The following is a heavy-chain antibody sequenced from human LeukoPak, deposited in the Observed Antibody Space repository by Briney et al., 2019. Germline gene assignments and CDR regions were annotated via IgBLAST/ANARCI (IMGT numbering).Heavy chain of an antibody. V-gene: IGHV3-30-3*01. Sequence: AGGSLKLSCAASGFTFSSYAMSWVRQAPGKGLEWVAVISYDGSNKYYADSVKGRFTISRDNSKNTLYLQMNSLRAEDTAVYYCARGRGYSQRGAFDYWGQGTLVTVSS. D-gene: IGHD5-18*01. CDR3: ARGRGYSQRGAFDY. J-gene: IGHJ4*02. CDR2: ISYDGSNK. CDR1: GFTFSSYA.